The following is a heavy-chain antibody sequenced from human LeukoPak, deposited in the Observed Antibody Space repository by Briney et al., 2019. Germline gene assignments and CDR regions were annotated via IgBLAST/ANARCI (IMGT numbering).Heavy chain of an antibody. CDR2: ISGSGGST. J-gene: IGHJ4*02. V-gene: IGHV3-23*01. CDR1: GFTFSSYA. CDR3: AKRGNVGATTARDHFDY. D-gene: IGHD1-26*01. Sequence: PGGSLRLSCAASGFTFSSYAMSWVRQAPGKGLEWVSAISGSGGSTYYADSVKGRFTISRDNSKNTLYLQTNSLRAEDTAVYYCAKRGNVGATTARDHFDYWGQGTLVTVSS.